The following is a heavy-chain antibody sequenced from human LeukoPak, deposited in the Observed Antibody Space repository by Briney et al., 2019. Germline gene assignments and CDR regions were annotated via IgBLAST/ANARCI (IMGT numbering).Heavy chain of an antibody. CDR1: GFAFSSYW. CDR2: IKDDGSAK. V-gene: IGHV3-7*01. CDR3: ARGSIWKPTVTTGY. D-gene: IGHD4-17*01. J-gene: IGHJ4*02. Sequence: PGRSLRLSCAASGFAFSSYWMSWVRQAPGKGLEWVANIKDDGSAKYYVASVRGRFTISRDKAKNSLFLQMNSLRAEDTAVYYCARGSIWKPTVTTGYWGQGTLVTVSS.